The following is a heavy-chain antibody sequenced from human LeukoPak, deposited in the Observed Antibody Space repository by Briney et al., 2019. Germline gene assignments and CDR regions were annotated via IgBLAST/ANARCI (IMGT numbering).Heavy chain of an antibody. V-gene: IGHV4-61*01. CDR2: IYYSGST. CDR1: GGSVSSGSYY. CDR3: AREAVAGSIDY. D-gene: IGHD6-19*01. Sequence: PSETLSLTCTVSGGSVSSGSYYWSWIRQPSGKGLEWIGYIYYSGSTNYNPSLKSRVTISVDTSKNQSSLKLSSVTAADTAVYYCAREAVAGSIDYWGQGTLVTVSS. J-gene: IGHJ4*02.